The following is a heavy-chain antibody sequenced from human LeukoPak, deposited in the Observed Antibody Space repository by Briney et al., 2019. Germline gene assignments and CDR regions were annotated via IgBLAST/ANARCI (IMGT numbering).Heavy chain of an antibody. J-gene: IGHJ4*02. CDR1: GFTFSSCG. CDR3: LYSSGWYYFDY. V-gene: IGHV3-30*03. Sequence: GGSLRLSCAASGFTFSSCGMHWVRQAPGKGLEWVAVISYDGSNKYYADSVKGRFTISRDNSKNTLYLQTNSLRAEDTAVYYCLYSSGWYYFDYWGQGTLVTVSS. D-gene: IGHD6-19*01. CDR2: ISYDGSNK.